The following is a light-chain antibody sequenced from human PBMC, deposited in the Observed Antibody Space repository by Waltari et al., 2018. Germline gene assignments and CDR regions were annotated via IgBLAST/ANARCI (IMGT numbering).Light chain of an antibody. V-gene: IGLV6-57*03. J-gene: IGLJ2*01. CDR1: SGSISTNY. Sequence: NFMLTQPHSVSESPGKTVTISCTRSSGSISTNYVQWYQQRPGRAPTALIFEDDRRPSGVPDRFSGSIARSSNSASLTISGLKTEDEADYYCQSYQSTSVIFGGGTKLTVL. CDR3: QSYQSTSVI. CDR2: EDD.